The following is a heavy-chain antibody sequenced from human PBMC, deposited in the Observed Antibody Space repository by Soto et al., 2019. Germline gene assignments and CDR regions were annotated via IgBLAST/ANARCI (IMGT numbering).Heavy chain of an antibody. CDR3: ASVYDFWSGYYAKNDY. CDR1: GFTFSSYA. V-gene: IGHV3-30-3*01. CDR2: ISYDGSNK. J-gene: IGHJ4*02. D-gene: IGHD3-3*01. Sequence: GGSLRLSCAASGFTFSSYAMHWVRQAPGKGLEWVAVISYDGSNKYYADSVKGRFTISRDNSKNTLYLQMNSLRAEDTAVYYCASVYDFWSGYYAKNDYWGQGTLVTVSS.